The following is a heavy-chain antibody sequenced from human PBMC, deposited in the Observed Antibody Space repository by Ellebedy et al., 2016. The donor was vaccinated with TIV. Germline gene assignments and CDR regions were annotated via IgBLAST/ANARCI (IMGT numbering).Heavy chain of an antibody. CDR3: AKGVYET. J-gene: IGHJ5*02. CDR1: GFTFSNNA. V-gene: IGHV3-30*18. D-gene: IGHD2-8*01. Sequence: GESLKISCAASGFTFSNNAMHWVRQAPGKGLEWVALISYDGSHESYADSLKGRFTISRDNSKNTLHLQMNSLRVEDTARYYCAKGVYETWGQGTQVTVSS. CDR2: ISYDGSHE.